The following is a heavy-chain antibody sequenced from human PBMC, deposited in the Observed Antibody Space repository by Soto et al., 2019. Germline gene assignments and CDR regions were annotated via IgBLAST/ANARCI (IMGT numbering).Heavy chain of an antibody. J-gene: IGHJ4*02. CDR2: IYYSGST. CDR1: GGSISSGDYY. D-gene: IGHD2-15*01. V-gene: IGHV4-30-4*01. CDR3: ARRGYCSGGSCYNFDY. Sequence: SETLSLTCTVSGGSISSGDYYWSWIRQPPGKGLEWIGYIYYSGSTYYNPSLKSRVTISVDTSKNQFSLKLSSVTAADTAVYYCARRGYCSGGSCYNFDYWGQGTLVTSPQ.